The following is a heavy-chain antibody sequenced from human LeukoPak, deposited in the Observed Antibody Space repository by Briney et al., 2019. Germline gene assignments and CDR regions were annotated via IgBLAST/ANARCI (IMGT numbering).Heavy chain of an antibody. J-gene: IGHJ4*02. V-gene: IGHV4-59*01. CDR2: IYYSGST. CDR3: ARMTPLPRYCSGGSCCYFDY. CDR1: GGSISSYY. D-gene: IGHD2-15*01. Sequence: SETLSLTCTVSGGSISSYYWSWIRQPPGKGLEWIGYIYYSGSTNYNPSLKSRVTISVDTSKNQFSLKLSSVTAADTAVYYCARMTPLPRYCSGGSCCYFDYWGQGTLVTVSS.